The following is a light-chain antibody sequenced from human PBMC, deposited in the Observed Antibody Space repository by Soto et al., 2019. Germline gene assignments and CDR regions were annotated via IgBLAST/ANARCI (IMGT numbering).Light chain of an antibody. J-gene: IGLJ1*01. Sequence: QSALTQPASVSGSPGQSITISCTGTSRDVGGYNYVSWYQQHPGKAPKLMIYDVRNRPSGVSNRFSGSKSVNTASLTISGLQAEDEADYYCSSYTPTSTYVFGTGTKVTAL. CDR3: SSYTPTSTYV. CDR2: DVR. V-gene: IGLV2-14*01. CDR1: SRDVGGYNY.